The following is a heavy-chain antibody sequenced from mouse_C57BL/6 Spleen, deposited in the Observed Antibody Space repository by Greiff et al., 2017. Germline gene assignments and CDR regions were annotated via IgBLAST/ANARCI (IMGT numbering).Heavy chain of an antibody. J-gene: IGHJ2*01. Sequence: EVKLMESGGGLVKPGGSLKLSCAASGFTFSSYTMSWVRQTPEKRLEWVATISGGGGNTYYPDSVKGRFTISRDNAKNTLYLQMSSLRSEDTAVYYCARPTVQYYFDYWGQGTTLTVSS. D-gene: IGHD3-2*02. CDR3: ARPTVQYYFDY. CDR1: GFTFSSYT. V-gene: IGHV5-9*04. CDR2: ISGGGGNT.